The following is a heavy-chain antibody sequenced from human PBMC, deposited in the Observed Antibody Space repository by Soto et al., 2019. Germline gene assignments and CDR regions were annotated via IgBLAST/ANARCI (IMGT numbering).Heavy chain of an antibody. CDR2: IIPIFGTA. CDR1: GGTFSSYA. V-gene: IGHV1-69*06. D-gene: IGHD5-12*01. CDR3: ARRGSDVDPGLSGTFYYYGRDV. J-gene: IGHJ6*02. Sequence: QVQLVQSGAEVKKPGSSVKVSCKASGGTFSSYAISWVRQAPGQGLEWMGGIIPIFGTANYAQKFQGRVTITADKSTSTAYMELSSLRSEDTAVYYCARRGSDVDPGLSGTFYYYGRDVWGQGTTVTVSS.